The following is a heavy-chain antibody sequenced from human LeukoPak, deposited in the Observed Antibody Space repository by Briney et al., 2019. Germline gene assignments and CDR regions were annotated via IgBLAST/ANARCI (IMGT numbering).Heavy chain of an antibody. CDR1: GGSISSSSYY. Sequence: SETLSLTCTVSGGSISSSSYYWGWIRQPPGEGLEWIGSIYYSGSTYYSGSTYYSPSLKSRVTISVDTSKNQFSLKLSSVTAADTAVYYCARLREPYYYDSSGYQRYFDYWGQGTLVTVSS. V-gene: IGHV4-39*07. CDR3: ARLREPYYYDSSGYQRYFDY. CDR2: IYYSGSTYYSGST. J-gene: IGHJ4*02. D-gene: IGHD3-22*01.